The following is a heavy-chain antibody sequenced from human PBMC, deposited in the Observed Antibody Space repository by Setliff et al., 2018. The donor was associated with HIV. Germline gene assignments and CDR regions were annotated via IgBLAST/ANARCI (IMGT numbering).Heavy chain of an antibody. CDR3: TRHLPVYYGSGVSYYFDY. CDR2: IASDGST. D-gene: IGHD3-10*01. J-gene: IGHJ4*02. Sequence: SETLSLTCNVSGDSISRYYWSWIRQPPGKGLEWIGYIASDGSTNYNPPLKSRLSISVDTSKNQVSLKLTSVTAADTAVYYCTRHLPVYYGSGVSYYFDYWGQGTRVTVSS. V-gene: IGHV4-59*08. CDR1: GDSISRYY.